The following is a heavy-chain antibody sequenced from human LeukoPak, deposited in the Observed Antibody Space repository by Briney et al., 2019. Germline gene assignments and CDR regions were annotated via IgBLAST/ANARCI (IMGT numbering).Heavy chain of an antibody. V-gene: IGHV4-61*01. CDR3: ARGGSVWFGELSNYYYYMDV. Sequence: SETLSLTCTVSGYSISSGYYWSWIRQPPGKGLEWIGYIYYSGSTNYNPSLKSRVTISVDTSKNQFSLKLSSVTAADTAVYYCARGGSVWFGELSNYYYYMDVWGKGTTVTISS. CDR2: IYYSGST. CDR1: GYSISSGYY. J-gene: IGHJ6*03. D-gene: IGHD3-10*01.